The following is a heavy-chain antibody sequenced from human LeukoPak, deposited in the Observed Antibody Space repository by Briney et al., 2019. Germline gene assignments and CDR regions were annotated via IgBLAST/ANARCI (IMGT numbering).Heavy chain of an antibody. CDR3: ARDLFSSGYYIGFDY. D-gene: IGHD3-22*01. J-gene: IGHJ4*02. V-gene: IGHV3-48*03. CDR1: GFTFSSYE. Sequence: GGSLRLSCAASGFTFSSYEMNWVRQAPGKGLEWVSYISSSGSTIYYAVSVKGRFTISRDNAKNSLYLQMNSLRAEDTAVYYCARDLFSSGYYIGFDYWGQGTLVTVSS. CDR2: ISSSGSTI.